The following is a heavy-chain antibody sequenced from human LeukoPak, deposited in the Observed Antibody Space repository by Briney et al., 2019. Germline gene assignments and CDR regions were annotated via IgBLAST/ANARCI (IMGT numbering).Heavy chain of an antibody. J-gene: IGHJ4*02. D-gene: IGHD1-1*01. CDR2: VSYDGSSK. CDR3: GKDAGTISWDDPLGY. Sequence: GRSPRPSRAPSRFTLTSLGIPTGPQAPSHGAKGGGVVSYDGSSKYYADSVKGRFTISRDNSKNTLFLQMNSLRPEDTAVYYCGKDAGTISWDDPLGYWGQGTLVTVSS. CDR1: RFTLTSLG. V-gene: IGHV3-30*18.